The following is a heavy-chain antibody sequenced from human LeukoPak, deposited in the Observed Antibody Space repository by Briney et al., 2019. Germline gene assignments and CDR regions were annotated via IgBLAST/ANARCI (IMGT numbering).Heavy chain of an antibody. CDR1: GFTFSSYS. J-gene: IGHJ4*02. V-gene: IGHV3-21*01. CDR3: ARDRRWLQYPPDY. Sequence: GGSLRLSCAASGFTFSSYSMNWVRQAPGKGLEWVSSISSSSSYIYYADSVKGRFTISRDNAKNSLYLQMNSLRAEDTAVYYCARDRRWLQYPPDYWGQGTLVTVSS. CDR2: ISSSSSYI. D-gene: IGHD5-24*01.